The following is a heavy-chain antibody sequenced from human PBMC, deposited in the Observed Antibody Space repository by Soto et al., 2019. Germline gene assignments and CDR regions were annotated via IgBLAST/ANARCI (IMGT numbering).Heavy chain of an antibody. CDR3: AKGDSTTHGDSFDI. V-gene: IGHV4-59*01. J-gene: IGHJ3*02. Sequence: QVQLQESGPGLVKPSETLSLTCSVSGGSISFYNWNWIRQSPGKGLEWIGYIYPSGRTNYNPSLKSRVTISVDTSKNRSSLQLSSVTAADTAVYYCAKGDSTTHGDSFDIWGQGTMVTVSP. CDR1: GGSISFYN. CDR2: IYPSGRT. D-gene: IGHD6-13*01.